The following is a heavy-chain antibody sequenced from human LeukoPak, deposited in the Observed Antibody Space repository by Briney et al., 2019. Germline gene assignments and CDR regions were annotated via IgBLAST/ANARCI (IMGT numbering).Heavy chain of an antibody. CDR2: INLSGGST. V-gene: IGHV3-20*04. CDR1: GFAFDEHG. D-gene: IGHD2-15*01. J-gene: IGHJ4*02. Sequence: GGSLRLSCTASGFAFDEHGMSWVRQVPGKGLEWGSGINLSGGSTVYADPSRGRFTISRDNAKNSLYLLMDSLRAEDTALYYCARAPIASPFYFDYWGQGTLVTVSS. CDR3: ARAPIASPFYFDY.